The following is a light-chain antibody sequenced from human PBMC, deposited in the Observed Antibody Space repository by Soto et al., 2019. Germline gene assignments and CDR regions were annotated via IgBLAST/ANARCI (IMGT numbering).Light chain of an antibody. CDR1: QTVGRNY. CDR3: QQYASSPLT. J-gene: IGKJ4*01. CDR2: GAS. Sequence: EIVLTQSPGSLSLSPGERATLSCRASQTVGRNYLAWYQQKPGQTPRLLIHGASNRATGIPDRISGSGSGTDFTLIISRLEPEDFAVDYCQQYASSPLTFGGGTKVEIK. V-gene: IGKV3-20*01.